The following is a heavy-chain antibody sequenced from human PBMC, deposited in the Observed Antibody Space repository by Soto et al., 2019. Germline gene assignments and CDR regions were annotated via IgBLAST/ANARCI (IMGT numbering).Heavy chain of an antibody. Sequence: SETLSLTCAVSSGSISSSNWWSWVRQPPGKGLEWIGEIYHSGSTNYNPSLKSRVTISVDKSKNQFSLKLSSVTAADTAVYYCARVSGGKYYDILTGTPYNWFDPWGQGTLVTVSS. CDR2: IYHSGST. D-gene: IGHD3-9*01. V-gene: IGHV4-4*02. CDR3: ARVSGGKYYDILTGTPYNWFDP. J-gene: IGHJ5*02. CDR1: SGSISSSNW.